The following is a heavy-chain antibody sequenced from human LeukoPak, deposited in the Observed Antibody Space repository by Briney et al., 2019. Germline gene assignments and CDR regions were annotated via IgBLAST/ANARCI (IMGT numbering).Heavy chain of an antibody. CDR3: ARAPAGQPYYYMDV. D-gene: IGHD2-2*01. J-gene: IGHJ6*03. CDR1: GGAITNYY. V-gene: IGHV4-59*01. Sequence: SETLSLICTVSGGAITNYYWSWIRQPPGKGLEWIGYMYYSGSTNYNPSLKSRVTMSVDTSNNQISLKMTSLTAADTAVYYCARAPAGQPYYYMDVWGKGTTVTVSS. CDR2: MYYSGST.